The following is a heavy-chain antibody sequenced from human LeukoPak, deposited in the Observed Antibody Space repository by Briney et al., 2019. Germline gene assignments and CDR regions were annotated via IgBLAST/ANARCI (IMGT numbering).Heavy chain of an antibody. D-gene: IGHD5-12*01. CDR2: TRNKANSYTT. Sequence: PGGSLRLSCADSGFTFSDHYMDWVRQAPGKGLEWVGRTRNKANSYTTEYAASVKGRFTISRDDSKNSLYLQMNSLKTEDTAVYYCARVARRDDAFDIWGQGTMVTVSS. V-gene: IGHV3-72*01. J-gene: IGHJ3*02. CDR1: GFTFSDHY. CDR3: ARVARRDDAFDI.